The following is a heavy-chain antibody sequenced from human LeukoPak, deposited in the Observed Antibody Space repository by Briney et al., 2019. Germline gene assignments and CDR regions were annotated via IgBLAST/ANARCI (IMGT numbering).Heavy chain of an antibody. CDR3: ARDSVGIAAPSLDY. Sequence: SETLSLTCTVSGGSISSSSYYWGWIRQPPGKGLEWIGSIYYSGSTYYNPSLKSRVTISVDTSKNQFSLKLSSVTAADTAVYYCARDSVGIAAPSLDYWGQGTLVTVSS. J-gene: IGHJ4*02. CDR2: IYYSGST. CDR1: GGSISSSSYY. V-gene: IGHV4-39*07. D-gene: IGHD6-13*01.